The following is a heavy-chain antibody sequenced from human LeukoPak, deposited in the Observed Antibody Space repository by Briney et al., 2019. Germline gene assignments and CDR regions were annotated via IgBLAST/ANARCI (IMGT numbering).Heavy chain of an antibody. CDR2: IDQDGSEK. Sequence: GGSLRLSCAASGFTFSSYGMHWVRQAPGKGLEWVANIDQDGSEKNYVDSVKGRFTISRDNAKNSLYLQLNSLRAEDTAVYYCARDQVGIFDYWGQGTLVTVSS. CDR3: ARDQVGIFDY. D-gene: IGHD1-26*01. CDR1: GFTFSSYG. V-gene: IGHV3-7*01. J-gene: IGHJ4*02.